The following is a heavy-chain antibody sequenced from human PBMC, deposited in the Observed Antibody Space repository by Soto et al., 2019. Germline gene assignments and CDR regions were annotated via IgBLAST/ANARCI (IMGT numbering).Heavy chain of an antibody. V-gene: IGHV3-48*01. Sequence: EVQLVESGGGLVQPGGSLRLSCAASGFSFSDYSMNWVRQAPGKGLEWVSYISSSSTTIYHTDSVKGRFTISRDNARNSLYLQMNRLRAEDTAVYYSAREVRAIDYWGQGTLVTVSS. J-gene: IGHJ4*02. CDR3: AREVRAIDY. CDR2: ISSSSTTI. CDR1: GFSFSDYS.